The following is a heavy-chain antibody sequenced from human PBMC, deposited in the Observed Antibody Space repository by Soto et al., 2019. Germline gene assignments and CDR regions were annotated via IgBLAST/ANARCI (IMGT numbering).Heavy chain of an antibody. J-gene: IGHJ6*02. CDR1: GGTFSSYA. Sequence: GASVKVSCKASGGTFSSYAISWVRQAPGQGLEWMGGIIPIFGTANYAQKFQGRVTITADESTSTAYMELSSLRSQDTAVYYCAIRRGAVAGTRSTYYYYGMDVWGQGTTVTVSS. CDR2: IIPIFGTA. D-gene: IGHD6-19*01. CDR3: AIRRGAVAGTRSTYYYYGMDV. V-gene: IGHV1-69*13.